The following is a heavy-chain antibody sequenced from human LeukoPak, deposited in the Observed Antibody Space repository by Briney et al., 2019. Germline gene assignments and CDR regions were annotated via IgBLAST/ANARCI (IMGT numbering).Heavy chain of an antibody. Sequence: SGGSLRLSCAASGFTFSSYAISWIHQAPGKGLEWVSAISGSGSSTYYADSVKGRFTISRDNSKNTLYLQMNSLRAEDTAVYYCAKDSWDGLKYSSSWYYYYYYYGMDVWGQGTTVTVSS. CDR1: GFTFSSYA. CDR3: AKDSWDGLKYSSSWYYYYYYYGMDV. V-gene: IGHV3-23*01. CDR2: ISGSGSST. D-gene: IGHD6-13*01. J-gene: IGHJ6*02.